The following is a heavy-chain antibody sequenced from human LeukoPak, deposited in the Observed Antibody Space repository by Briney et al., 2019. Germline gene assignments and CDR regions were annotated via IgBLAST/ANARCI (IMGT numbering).Heavy chain of an antibody. D-gene: IGHD2-2*01. CDR2: TNRDGSEK. CDR1: EFTFTNFW. J-gene: IGHJ3*02. CDR3: ARDSASCRGCAFDI. V-gene: IGHV3-7*01. Sequence: PGGSLRLSCAASEFTFTNFWMSWVRQAPGKGLEWVANTNRDGSEKYHVDSVKGRVTISRDNAMNFLYLQLNSLRVDDTAVYYCARDSASCRGCAFDIWGQGTVVTVSS.